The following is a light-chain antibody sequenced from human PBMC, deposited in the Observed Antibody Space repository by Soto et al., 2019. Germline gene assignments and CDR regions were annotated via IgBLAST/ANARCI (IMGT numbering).Light chain of an antibody. CDR3: HPLNIFPIP. Sequence: IQLTQSPSSLSASVGDKVTISCRASQGIANFLAWYQQKPGKAPKLLIYGAYTLQSGVPSRFSGSGSGTDFTLTISSLQPEDFATYYCHPLNIFPIPFGPGTKVHIK. V-gene: IGKV1-9*01. J-gene: IGKJ3*01. CDR2: GAY. CDR1: QGIANF.